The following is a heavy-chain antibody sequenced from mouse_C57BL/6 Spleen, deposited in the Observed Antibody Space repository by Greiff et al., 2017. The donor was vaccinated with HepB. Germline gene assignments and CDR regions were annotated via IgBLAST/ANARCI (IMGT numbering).Heavy chain of an antibody. CDR2: IHPNSGST. Sequence: QVQLQQPGAELVKPGASVKLSCKASGYTFTSYWMHWVKQRPGQGLEWIGMIHPNSGSTNYNEKFKSKATLTVDKSSSTAYMRLSSLTSEDSAVYYCAREGLYYYGSSQAWFAYWGQGTLVTVSA. D-gene: IGHD1-1*01. J-gene: IGHJ3*01. CDR1: GYTFTSYW. CDR3: AREGLYYYGSSQAWFAY. V-gene: IGHV1-64*01.